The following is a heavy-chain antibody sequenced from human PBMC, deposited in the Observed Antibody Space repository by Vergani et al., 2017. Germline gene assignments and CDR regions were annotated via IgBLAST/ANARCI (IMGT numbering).Heavy chain of an antibody. CDR2: IYWDADK. Sequence: QITLKESGPTLVKPPQTLTLTCTSSGFSFNTPRLGVAWIRQPPGKALEWLGLIYWDADKRYSSSLESRLTITKDTSKNQVVLIMTTMDPVDTATYFYAHGGYSSNRRFDYWGQGTLVTVSS. CDR1: GFSFNTPRLG. CDR3: AHGGYSSNRRFDY. D-gene: IGHD5-12*01. V-gene: IGHV2-5*02. J-gene: IGHJ4*02.